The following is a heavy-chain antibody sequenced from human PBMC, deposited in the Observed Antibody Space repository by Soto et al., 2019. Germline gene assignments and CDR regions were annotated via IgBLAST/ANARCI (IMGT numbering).Heavy chain of an antibody. CDR1: GGSVSGGSYF. D-gene: IGHD1-1*01. J-gene: IGHJ4*02. CDR3: AREGRMGTFDY. CDR2: FYYSGST. V-gene: IGHV4-61*01. Sequence: SETLSLTCTVSGGSVSGGSYFWSWVRQPPGKGLEWIGYFYYSGSTKYNHSLKSRVTILEDTSKNQFSLKLNSVTAAYTAVYYCAREGRMGTFDYWGQGALVTVS.